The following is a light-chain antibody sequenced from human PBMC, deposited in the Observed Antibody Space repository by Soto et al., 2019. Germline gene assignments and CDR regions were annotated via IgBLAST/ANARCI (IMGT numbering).Light chain of an antibody. CDR1: QSISSW. CDR2: DAS. J-gene: IGKJ5*01. CDR3: QQYYSPPIT. Sequence: IEMTQAPSTMSASVGDRLTINSRASQSISSWLAWYQQKPGKAPNLLIYDASSLESGVPSRFKGSGSGTDFTLPISSLQAEDVELDYCQQYYSPPITGGQGTRVEIK. V-gene: IGKV1-5*01.